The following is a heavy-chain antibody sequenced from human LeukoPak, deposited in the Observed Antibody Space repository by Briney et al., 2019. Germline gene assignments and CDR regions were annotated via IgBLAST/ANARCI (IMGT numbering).Heavy chain of an antibody. J-gene: IGHJ3*02. CDR1: GGSISSYY. D-gene: IGHD6-19*01. V-gene: IGHV4-59*08. CDR3: ARHQWLGRNAFDI. Sequence: SETLSLTCTVSGGSISSYYWSWIRQPPGKGLEGIGYIYYSGSTNYNPSLKSRVTISVDTSKNQFSLKLSSVTAADTAVYYCARHQWLGRNAFDIWGQGTMVTVSS. CDR2: IYYSGST.